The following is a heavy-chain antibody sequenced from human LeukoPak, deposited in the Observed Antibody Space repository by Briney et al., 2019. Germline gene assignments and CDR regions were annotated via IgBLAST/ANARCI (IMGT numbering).Heavy chain of an antibody. D-gene: IGHD5/OR15-5a*01. V-gene: IGHV1-2*02. CDR3: ARLVGLSTTASY. CDR1: GYTFIGYY. Sequence: ASVKVSCKASGYTFIGYYLHWVRQAPGQGLEWMGWINPTSGGTNYAQKFQNRVTMTRDTSINTAYMELSRLTSDDTAVYYCARLVGLSTTASYWGQGTLVIVSS. CDR2: INPTSGGT. J-gene: IGHJ4*02.